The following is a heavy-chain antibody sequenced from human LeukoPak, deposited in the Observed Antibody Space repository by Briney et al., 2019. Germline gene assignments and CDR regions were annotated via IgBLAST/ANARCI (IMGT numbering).Heavy chain of an antibody. CDR3: EGKTVAGESFDY. CDR2: ISSSGSTI. J-gene: IGHJ4*02. D-gene: IGHD6-19*01. Sequence: PGGSLRLSCAASGFTFSDYYMSWIRQAPGKGLEWVSYISSSGSTIYYADSVKGRFTISRDNAKNSLYLQMNSLRAEDTAVYYCEGKTVAGESFDYWGQGTLVTVSS. CDR1: GFTFSDYY. V-gene: IGHV3-11*01.